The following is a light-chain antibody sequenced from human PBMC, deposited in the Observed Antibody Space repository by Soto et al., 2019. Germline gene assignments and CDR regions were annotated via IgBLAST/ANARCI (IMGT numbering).Light chain of an antibody. CDR2: DAS. J-gene: IGKJ1*01. CDR3: QQYESYSRS. CDR1: QNINRW. Sequence: DIQMTQSPSTLSASVGDRVTITCRASQNINRWLAWYQQKPGRAPKLLIYDASSLQSGVPSRFSGSGSGTEFTLSISSLQSDDFATCFCQQYESYSRSFGQGTKVEIK. V-gene: IGKV1-5*01.